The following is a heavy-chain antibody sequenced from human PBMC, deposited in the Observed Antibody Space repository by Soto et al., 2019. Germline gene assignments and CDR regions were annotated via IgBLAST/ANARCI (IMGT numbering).Heavy chain of an antibody. J-gene: IGHJ4*02. CDR3: AKNPGYYYDSTGYHFDY. V-gene: IGHV3-23*01. CDR1: ELNFSNYA. D-gene: IGHD3-22*01. Sequence: GGSLRLSCAASELNFSNYAMSWVRQAPGKGLEWVSAISYGGGTTYYADSVKGRFTISRDNSKNTLYLQMNSLRAEDTAVYYCAKNPGYYYDSTGYHFDYWGQGTLVTVS. CDR2: ISYGGGTT.